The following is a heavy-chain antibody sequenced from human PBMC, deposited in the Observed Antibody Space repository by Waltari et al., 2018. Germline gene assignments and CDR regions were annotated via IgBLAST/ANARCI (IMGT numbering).Heavy chain of an antibody. CDR1: RGSIRSHY. J-gene: IGHJ6*02. CDR2: IYFKGAT. V-gene: IGHV4-59*11. D-gene: IGHD2-2*01. Sequence: QVQLQESGPGQVKPSETLSLTCDVSRGSIRSHYWSWIRRPPGKGLEWIGYIYFKGATNYNPSLMSRVTISVDTAKNQFSLKLTSVTAADTAVYYCARDRVVPADEPDYYGLDVWGQGTTVTVSS. CDR3: ARDRVVPADEPDYYGLDV.